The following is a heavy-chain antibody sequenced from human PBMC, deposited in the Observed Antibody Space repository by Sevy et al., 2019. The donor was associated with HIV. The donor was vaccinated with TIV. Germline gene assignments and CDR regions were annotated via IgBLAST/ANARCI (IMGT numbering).Heavy chain of an antibody. V-gene: IGHV4-59*13. CDR3: ARASGMSNDSSSYHWGLDY. CDR2: IYYTGST. J-gene: IGHJ4*02. CDR1: GGSISSYY. D-gene: IGHD3-22*01. Sequence: SEILSLTCTVSGGSISSYYWSWIRQPPGKGLEWIGYIYYTGSTNNNPSLKRRVTISVDTSKNQFSQKLSSVTAADTAVYFCARASGMSNDSSSYHWGLDYWGQGTLVTVSS.